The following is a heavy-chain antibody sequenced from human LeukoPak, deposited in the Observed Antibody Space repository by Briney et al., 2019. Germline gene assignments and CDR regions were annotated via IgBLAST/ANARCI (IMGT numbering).Heavy chain of an antibody. Sequence: GGSLRLSCVASGFSLSTYDMYWVRQAPGKGLEYVSAITSNGGTTYYANSVKGRFTISRDNSKNTLYLQMNSLRAGDTAVYYCAKEPYCSSTSCPFDYWGQGTLVTVSS. J-gene: IGHJ4*02. CDR2: ITSNGGTT. CDR3: AKEPYCSSTSCPFDY. V-gene: IGHV3-64*01. D-gene: IGHD2-2*01. CDR1: GFSLSTYD.